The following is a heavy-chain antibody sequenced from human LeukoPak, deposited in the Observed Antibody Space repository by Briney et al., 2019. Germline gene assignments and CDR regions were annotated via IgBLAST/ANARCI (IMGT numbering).Heavy chain of an antibody. CDR3: ARVYSSGWYYHYYYYMDV. Sequence: ASVKVSCKASGYTFTSYDINWVRQATGQGLEWMGWMNPNSGNTGYAQKFQGSVTMTRNTSISTAYMELSSLRSEDTAVYYCARVYSSGWYYHYYYYMDVWGKGTTVTVSS. CDR2: MNPNSGNT. V-gene: IGHV1-8*01. CDR1: GYTFTSYD. J-gene: IGHJ6*03. D-gene: IGHD6-19*01.